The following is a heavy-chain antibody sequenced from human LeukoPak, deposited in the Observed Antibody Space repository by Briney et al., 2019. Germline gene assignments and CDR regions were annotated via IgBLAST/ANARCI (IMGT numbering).Heavy chain of an antibody. CDR3: ARALGYCSSTSCAIDAFDM. V-gene: IGHV1-69*02. J-gene: IGHJ3*02. D-gene: IGHD2-2*01. CDR2: IIPILGIA. CDR1: GGTFSSYT. Sequence: GSSVKVSCKASGGTFSSYTISWVRQAPGQGREWMGRIIPILGIANYELQLQGRVTITADKSTSTAYMELSSLRSEDTAVYYCARALGYCSSTSCAIDAFDMGGQGTMVTVSS.